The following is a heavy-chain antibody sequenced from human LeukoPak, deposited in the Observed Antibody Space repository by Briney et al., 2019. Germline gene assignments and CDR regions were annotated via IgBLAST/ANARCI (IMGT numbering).Heavy chain of an antibody. D-gene: IGHD3-16*01. CDR1: GFTFSSYA. CDR2: ISGSGGST. CDR3: ARDLIVGQWGNNWFDP. V-gene: IGHV3-23*01. Sequence: GGSLRLSCAASGFTFSSYAMVWVRQAPGTGLEWVSTISGSGGSTYYADSVKGRFTISRDNSKNTLSLQMNSLRAEDTAVYYCARDLIVGQWGNNWFDPWGQGTLVTVSS. J-gene: IGHJ5*02.